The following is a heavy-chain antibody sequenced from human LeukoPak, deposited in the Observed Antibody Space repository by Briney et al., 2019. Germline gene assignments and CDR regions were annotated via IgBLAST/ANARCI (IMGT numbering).Heavy chain of an antibody. V-gene: IGHV4-59*12. CDR2: IYYSGST. J-gene: IGHJ4*02. CDR3: ARDVGASNFDS. Sequence: SETLSLTCTVSGGSISSYYWSWIRQPPGKGLEWIGYIYYSGSTNYNPSLKGRVTVSVDTSKNQFFLKLRSVTAADTAVYYCARDVGASNFDSWGQGVQVTVSS. CDR1: GGSISSYY. D-gene: IGHD1-26*01.